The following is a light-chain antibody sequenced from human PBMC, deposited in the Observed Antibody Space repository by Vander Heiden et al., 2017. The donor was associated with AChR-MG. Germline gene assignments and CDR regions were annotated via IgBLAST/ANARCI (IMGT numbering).Light chain of an antibody. V-gene: IGKV2-28*01. J-gene: IGKJ4*01. Sequence: DIAMTQSPLPLPVTPGGPASISCRSSQSLLHSNGNNYLDWYQQKPGQAPQLLIYLGSNRATGVPERFSGSGSGTDFTLKISRVEAEDVGVYYCMQDQHNPLTFSGGTKVEIK. CDR2: LGS. CDR1: QSLLHSNGNNY. CDR3: MQDQHNPLT.